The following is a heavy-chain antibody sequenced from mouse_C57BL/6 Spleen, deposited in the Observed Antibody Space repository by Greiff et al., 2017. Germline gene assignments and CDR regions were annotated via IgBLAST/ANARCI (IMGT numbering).Heavy chain of an antibody. CDR3: ARRGGDDYGFDY. Sequence: VKVVESGAELARPGASVKLSCKASGYTFTSYGISWVKQRTGQGLEWIGEIYPRSGNTYYNEKFKGKATLTADKSSSTAYMELRSLTSEDSAVYFCARRGGDDYGFDYWGQGTTLTVSS. V-gene: IGHV1-81*01. J-gene: IGHJ2*01. CDR2: IYPRSGNT. CDR1: GYTFTSYG. D-gene: IGHD2-4*01.